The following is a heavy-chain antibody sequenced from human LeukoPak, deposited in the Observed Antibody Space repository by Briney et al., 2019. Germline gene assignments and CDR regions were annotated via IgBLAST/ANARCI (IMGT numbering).Heavy chain of an antibody. Sequence: ASVKVSCKASGYTFTGYYMHWVRQAPGQGLEWMGRFNPNSGGTNYAQKFQGRVTMTRDTSISTAYMELSRLRSDDTAVYYCARTYYYGSGSTDYYYYYYMDVWGKGTTVTVSS. V-gene: IGHV1-2*06. D-gene: IGHD3-10*01. J-gene: IGHJ6*03. CDR1: GYTFTGYY. CDR3: ARTYYYGSGSTDYYYYYYMDV. CDR2: FNPNSGGT.